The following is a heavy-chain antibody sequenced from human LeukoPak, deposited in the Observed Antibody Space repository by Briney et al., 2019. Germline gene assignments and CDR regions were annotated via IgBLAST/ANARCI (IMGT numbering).Heavy chain of an antibody. D-gene: IGHD3-10*01. CDR1: GYTFTSYG. CDR2: ISAYNGNT. CDR3: ARGPPHYYGSGSLFDP. V-gene: IGHV1-18*01. Sequence: ASVKVSCKASGYTFTSYGISWVRQAPGQGLEWMGWISAYNGNTNYAQKLQGRVTMTTDTSTSTAYMELRSLRSDDTAVYYCARGPPHYYGSGSLFDPWGQGTLVTFSS. J-gene: IGHJ5*02.